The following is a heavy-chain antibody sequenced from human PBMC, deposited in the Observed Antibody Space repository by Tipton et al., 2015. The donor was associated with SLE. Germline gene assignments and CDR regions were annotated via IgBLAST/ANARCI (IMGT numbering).Heavy chain of an antibody. CDR3: AREGSSWFTN. Sequence: GLVKPSETLSLTCAVYGYSISSGYYWGWIRQPPGKGLEWIGSIYHSGSTYYNPSLKSRVTISVDTSKNQFSRKLSSVTAADTAVYYCAREGSSWFTNWGQGTLGTVSS. CDR2: IYHSGST. V-gene: IGHV4-38-2*02. J-gene: IGHJ1*01. D-gene: IGHD6-13*01. CDR1: GYSISSGYY.